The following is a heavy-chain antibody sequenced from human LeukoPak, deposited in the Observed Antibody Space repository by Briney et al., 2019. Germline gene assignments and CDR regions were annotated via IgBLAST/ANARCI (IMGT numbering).Heavy chain of an antibody. J-gene: IGHJ4*02. CDR3: ARNYMVRGVIIKYYFDY. CDR1: GYTFTGYY. Sequence: ASVKVSCKASGYTFTGYYIHWVRQAPGQGLEWMGWIYPHSGGTDYAQKFQGRVTMTRDTSISTASMELSRLRSDDTAVYYCARNYMVRGVIIKYYFDYWGQGTLVTVSS. CDR2: IYPHSGGT. D-gene: IGHD3-10*01. V-gene: IGHV1-2*02.